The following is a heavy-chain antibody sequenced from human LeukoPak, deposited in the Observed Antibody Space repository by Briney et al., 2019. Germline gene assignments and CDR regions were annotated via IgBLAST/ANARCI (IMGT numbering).Heavy chain of an antibody. CDR3: AKDYYSGSGSYCFDY. V-gene: IGHV3-30*18. CDR1: GFTFSSYD. D-gene: IGHD3-10*01. CDR2: ISYDGSNK. J-gene: IGHJ4*02. Sequence: PGRSLRLSCAASGFTFSSYDMHWVRQAPGKGLKWVAVISYDGSNKYYADSVKGRFTISRDNSKNTLYLQMNSLRAEDSAVYYCAKDYYSGSGSYCFDYWGQGTLVTVSS.